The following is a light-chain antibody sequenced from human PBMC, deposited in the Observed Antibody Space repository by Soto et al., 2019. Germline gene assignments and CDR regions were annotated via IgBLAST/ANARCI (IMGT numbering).Light chain of an antibody. V-gene: IGKV1-39*01. CDR3: QQGYSRPRT. Sequence: DIQLTQSPSSLSASVGDRVTITCRASQSISTSLNWYQQKPGKAPKLLIFTSSNLESGVPSRFSGSGSGTDFTLTISSLQPEDFATYFCQQGYSRPRTFGQGTKVEIK. CDR1: QSISTS. J-gene: IGKJ1*01. CDR2: TSS.